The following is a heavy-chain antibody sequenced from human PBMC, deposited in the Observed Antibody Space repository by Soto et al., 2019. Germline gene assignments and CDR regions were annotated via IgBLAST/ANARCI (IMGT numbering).Heavy chain of an antibody. J-gene: IGHJ4*02. CDR1: GFTFSSYA. Sequence: SLRLSCAASGFTFSSYAMHWVRQAPGKGLEWVAVISYDGSNKYYADSVKGRFTISRDNSKNTLYLQMNSLRAEDTAVYYCANVVVPAAIVWGFDYWGQGTLVTVSS. V-gene: IGHV3-30-3*01. D-gene: IGHD2-2*02. CDR2: ISYDGSNK. CDR3: ANVVVPAAIVWGFDY.